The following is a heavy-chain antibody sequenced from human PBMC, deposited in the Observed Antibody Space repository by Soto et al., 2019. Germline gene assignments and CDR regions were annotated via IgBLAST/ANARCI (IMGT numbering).Heavy chain of an antibody. Sequence: EVQLVESGGGLVQPGGSLRLSCAASGFTFSNYWMYWVRQAPGKGLEWVSRINRDGSVSSYADSVKGRLTISRDNVKNTRYLQMDSLRAEDTAVYYCARGDCVGGTCDSLAGSFYDYMDVWGKGTTVTVFS. CDR1: GFTFSNYW. J-gene: IGHJ6*03. D-gene: IGHD2-15*01. CDR2: INRDGSVS. CDR3: ARGDCVGGTCDSLAGSFYDYMDV. V-gene: IGHV3-74*02.